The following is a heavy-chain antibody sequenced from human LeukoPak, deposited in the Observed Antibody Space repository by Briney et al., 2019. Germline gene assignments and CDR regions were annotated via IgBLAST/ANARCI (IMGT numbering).Heavy chain of an antibody. CDR2: IYPGDSDT. CDR3: ARRRLGNYYFDY. D-gene: IGHD7-27*01. CDR1: GYSFSSYW. V-gene: IGHV5-51*01. Sequence: PGESLKISCKASGYSFSSYWIGWVRHMPGKGLEWMGIIYPGDSDTRYSPSFQGQVTIPADKSISTAYLQWSSLRASDTAMYYCARRRLGNYYFDYWGQGTLVTVSS. J-gene: IGHJ4*02.